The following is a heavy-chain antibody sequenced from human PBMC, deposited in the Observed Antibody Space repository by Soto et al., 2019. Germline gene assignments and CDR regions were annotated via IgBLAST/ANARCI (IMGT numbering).Heavy chain of an antibody. Sequence: SETLSLTCTVSGGSISSYYWSWIRQPPGKGLEWIGYIYYSGSTNYNPSLKSRVTISVDTSKNQFSVRLSSVTAADTAVYYCERAYYDTKGYSLDPWGLGTLVTVSS. J-gene: IGHJ5*02. V-gene: IGHV4-59*01. CDR1: GGSISSYY. D-gene: IGHD3-16*01. CDR3: ERAYYDTKGYSLDP. CDR2: IYYSGST.